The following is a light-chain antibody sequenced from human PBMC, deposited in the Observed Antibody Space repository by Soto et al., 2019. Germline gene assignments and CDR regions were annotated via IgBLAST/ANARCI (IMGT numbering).Light chain of an antibody. CDR1: QNVRTN. CDR3: QQYIDWPLS. V-gene: IGKV3-15*01. Sequence: EIVMTQSPATLSVSPGDRATLSCRASQNVRTNLAWYHQKPGQAPRLLISDASTRATGIPARFSGSGSGTEFTLTITRLQSEDFAVYYCQQYIDWPLSFGGGTKVEIK. J-gene: IGKJ4*01. CDR2: DAS.